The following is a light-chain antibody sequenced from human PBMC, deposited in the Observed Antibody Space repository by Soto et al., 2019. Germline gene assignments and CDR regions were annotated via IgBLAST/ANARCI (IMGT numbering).Light chain of an antibody. CDR1: SSDIGGYNY. Sequence: QSVLTQPASVSGSPGQSVTISCTGTSSDIGGYNYVSWYQQHPGQAPKLMIYDVNNRPSGVSNRFSGSKSGNTASLTISGLQAEDEADYYCSSYTTSITVVFGGGTKLTVL. CDR3: SSYTTSITVV. V-gene: IGLV2-14*01. CDR2: DVN. J-gene: IGLJ2*01.